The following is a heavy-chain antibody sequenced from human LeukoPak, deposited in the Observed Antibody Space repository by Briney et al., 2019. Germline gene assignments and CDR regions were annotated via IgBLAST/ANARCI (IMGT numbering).Heavy chain of an antibody. Sequence: GGSLRLSCGASGFTFSSYAVSWVRQAPGKGLEWVSTISGTGANTYYADSVKGRFSISRDNSKNTLSLQMNSLRAEDTAVYYCANGVYDISGPLYWGQGTLVTVSS. CDR2: ISGTGANT. CDR3: ANGVYDISGPLY. V-gene: IGHV3-23*01. J-gene: IGHJ4*02. D-gene: IGHD3-22*01. CDR1: GFTFSSYA.